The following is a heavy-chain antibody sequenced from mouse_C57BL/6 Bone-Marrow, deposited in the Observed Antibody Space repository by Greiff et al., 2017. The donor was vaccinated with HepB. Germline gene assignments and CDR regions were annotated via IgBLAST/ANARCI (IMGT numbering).Heavy chain of an antibody. CDR2: ISSGSSSI. V-gene: IGHV5-17*01. Sequence: EVKLVESGGGLVKPGGSLKLSCAASGFTFSDYGMHWVRQAPEKGLAWVAYISSGSSSIYYADTVKGRFTISRDNAKNTLFLQMTSLRSEDTAMYYCARVGYLYAMDYWGQGTSVTVSS. D-gene: IGHD2-2*01. J-gene: IGHJ4*01. CDR1: GFTFSDYG. CDR3: ARVGYLYAMDY.